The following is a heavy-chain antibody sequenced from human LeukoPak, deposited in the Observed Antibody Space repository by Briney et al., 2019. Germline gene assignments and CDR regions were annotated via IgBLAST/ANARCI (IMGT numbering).Heavy chain of an antibody. Sequence: SETLSLTCTVSGGSISSYYWSWIRQPPGKGLEWIGYIHYSGSTNYNPSLKSRVTISVDTSKNQFSLKLSSVTAADTAVYYCARQVYYYGSGSSHDAFDIWGQGTMVTVSS. D-gene: IGHD3-10*01. CDR3: ARQVYYYGSGSSHDAFDI. CDR2: IHYSGST. J-gene: IGHJ3*02. CDR1: GGSISSYY. V-gene: IGHV4-59*01.